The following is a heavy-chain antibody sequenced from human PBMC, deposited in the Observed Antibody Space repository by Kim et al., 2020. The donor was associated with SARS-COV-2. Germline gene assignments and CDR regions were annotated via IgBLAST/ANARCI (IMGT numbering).Heavy chain of an antibody. Sequence: SETLSLTCTVSGGSISSSSHYWGWIRQPSGKGLEWIGSIYYMGTTYFNPSLKSRVAISVDTSKNQFSLNLNSVTAADTAMYYCARETYGSGSYNHDCWGQGTLVTVSS. CDR2: IYYMGTT. V-gene: IGHV4-39*07. CDR1: GGSISSSSHY. CDR3: ARETYGSGSYNHDC. D-gene: IGHD3-10*01. J-gene: IGHJ4*02.